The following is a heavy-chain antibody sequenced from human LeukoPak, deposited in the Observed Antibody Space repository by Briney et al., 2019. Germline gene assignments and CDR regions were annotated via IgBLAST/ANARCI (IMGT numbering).Heavy chain of an antibody. CDR1: GFTFSSYS. D-gene: IGHD5-18*01. CDR3: AKSWIRVGSFDY. J-gene: IGHJ4*02. Sequence: GGSLRLSCAPSGFTFSSYSMNWVRQAPGKGLEWVAFIRYDGSNKYYADSVKGRFTVSRDNSKNTLYLQMNSLRAEETAEYYCAKSWIRVGSFDYWGQGTLVSVSS. CDR2: IRYDGSNK. V-gene: IGHV3-30*02.